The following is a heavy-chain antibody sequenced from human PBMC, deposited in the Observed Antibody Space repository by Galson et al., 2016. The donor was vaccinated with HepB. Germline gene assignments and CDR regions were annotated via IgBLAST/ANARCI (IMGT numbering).Heavy chain of an antibody. Sequence: SLRLSCAASGFTFSYHAMAWVRQAPGKGLEWVLGVDGTGDTTYYADSMRGRFTISRDNSKNTLYLQMHSLRAEDAAVYYWAKEQYDSRGTGDDYWGQGTLVTVAS. D-gene: IGHD3-22*01. CDR1: GFTFSYHA. CDR3: AKEQYDSRGTGDDY. CDR2: VDGTGDTT. V-gene: IGHV3-23*01. J-gene: IGHJ4*02.